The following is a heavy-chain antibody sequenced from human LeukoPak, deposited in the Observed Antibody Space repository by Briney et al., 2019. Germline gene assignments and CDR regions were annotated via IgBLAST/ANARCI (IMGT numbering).Heavy chain of an antibody. CDR3: ASAHDYGDFSLDY. Sequence: ASVKVSCKASGYTFTSYDINWVRQATGQGLEWMGWISAYNGNTNYAQKLQGRVTMTTDTSTSTAYMELRSLRSDDTAVYYCASAHDYGDFSLDYWGQGTLVTVSS. CDR1: GYTFTSYD. CDR2: ISAYNGNT. J-gene: IGHJ4*02. V-gene: IGHV1-18*01. D-gene: IGHD4-17*01.